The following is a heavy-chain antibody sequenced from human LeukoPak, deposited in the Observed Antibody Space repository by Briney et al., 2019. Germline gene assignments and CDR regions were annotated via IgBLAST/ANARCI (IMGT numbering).Heavy chain of an antibody. J-gene: IGHJ6*03. D-gene: IGHD1/OR15-1a*01. Sequence: PSQTLSLTCTVSGGSISSGSYYWGWIRQPPGKGLEWIGSIYYSGSTYYNPSLKSRVTISVDTSKNQFSLKLSSVTAADTAVYYCARLSGGYNWNTLYYYYYYMDVWGKGTTVTVSS. CDR2: IYYSGST. CDR3: ARLSGGYNWNTLYYYYYYMDV. CDR1: GGSISSGSYY. V-gene: IGHV4-39*01.